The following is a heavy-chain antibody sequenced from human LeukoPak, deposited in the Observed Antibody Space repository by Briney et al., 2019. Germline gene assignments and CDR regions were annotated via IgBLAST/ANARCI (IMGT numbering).Heavy chain of an antibody. CDR1: GFTFSSYA. CDR3: AKKAQYDGHYPLDY. CDR2: ISGGGGST. J-gene: IGHJ4*02. V-gene: IGHV3-23*01. Sequence: PGGSLRLSCAASGFTFSSYAMSWVRQAPGKGLEWXSAISGGGGSTHXADSVKGRFTISRDTSKNTLYLQMNSLRAEDTALYFCAKKAQYDGHYPLDYWGQGTLVTVSA. D-gene: IGHD4/OR15-4a*01.